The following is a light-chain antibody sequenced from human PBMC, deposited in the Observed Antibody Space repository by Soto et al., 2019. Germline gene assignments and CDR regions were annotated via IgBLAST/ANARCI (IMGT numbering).Light chain of an antibody. CDR3: QHVYSMPIT. CDR2: STS. Sequence: DIQMTQSPSSLSASVGDRVNITCRASQSIDTYLNWYQQRPGQAPSLLIYSTSTLQSGVPSRFRGSGSGTDFTLTISSLQPEDFATYFCQHVYSMPITFGPGPKVDLE. CDR1: QSIDTY. V-gene: IGKV1-39*01. J-gene: IGKJ3*01.